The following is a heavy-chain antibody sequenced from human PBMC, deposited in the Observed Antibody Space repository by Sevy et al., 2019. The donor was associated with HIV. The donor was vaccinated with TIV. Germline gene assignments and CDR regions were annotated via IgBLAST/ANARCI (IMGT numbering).Heavy chain of an antibody. Sequence: KQSQTLSLTCTVSGGSISSYFWTWIRQPPGKGLEWIGYIYHSGVTNYNPSLKSRVTISVDTSKSHLSLKLTSVTAADTAVYYCARYYYDSSGPGSWFDFWGQGTLVTVSS. J-gene: IGHJ5*01. D-gene: IGHD3-22*01. CDR2: IYHSGVT. CDR1: GGSISSYF. V-gene: IGHV4-59*01. CDR3: ARYYYDSSGPGSWFDF.